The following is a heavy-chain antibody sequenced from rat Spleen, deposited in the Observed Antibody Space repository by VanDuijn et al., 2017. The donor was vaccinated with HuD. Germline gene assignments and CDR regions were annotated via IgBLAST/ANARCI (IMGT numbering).Heavy chain of an antibody. D-gene: IGHD1-11*01. CDR1: GFTFSNYY. V-gene: IGHV5-27*01. Sequence: EVQLVESGGGLVQPGRSLKLSCAASGFTFSNYYMAWVRQAPTKGLEWVAYISTGGINTYYRDSVKGRFTISRDNAENTQYLQMDSLRSEDTATYYCTTGAPTEGIVSPHWLAYWGQGTLVTVSS. J-gene: IGHJ3*01. CDR2: ISTGGINT. CDR3: TTGAPTEGIVSPHWLAY.